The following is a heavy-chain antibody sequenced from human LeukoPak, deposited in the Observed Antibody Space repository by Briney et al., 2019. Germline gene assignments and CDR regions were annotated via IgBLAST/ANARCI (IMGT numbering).Heavy chain of an antibody. CDR3: AADLQLLWFGELFDAFDI. V-gene: IGHV1-58*02. Sequence: SVKVSCKASGFTFTSSAMQWVRQARGQRLEWIGWIVVGSGNTNYVQKFQERVTITRDMSTSTAYMELSSLRSEDTAVYYCAADLQLLWFGELFDAFDIWGQGTMVTVSS. J-gene: IGHJ3*02. CDR1: GFTFTSSA. CDR2: IVVGSGNT. D-gene: IGHD3-10*01.